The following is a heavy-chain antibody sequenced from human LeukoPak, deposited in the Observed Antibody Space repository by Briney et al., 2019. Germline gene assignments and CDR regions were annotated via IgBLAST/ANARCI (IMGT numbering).Heavy chain of an antibody. CDR3: ARHHDILAGYPFDY. CDR1: GGSISSYY. J-gene: IGHJ4*02. D-gene: IGHD3-9*01. V-gene: IGHV4-59*08. CDR2: IYYKGNT. Sequence: SETLSPSCSVSGGSISSYYWSWIRQPPGKGLEWIGYIYYKGNTNYNPSLKSRVTISVDTSKNQFSLNLTSVTAADTAVYYCARHHDILAGYPFDYWGQGSRVTVSS.